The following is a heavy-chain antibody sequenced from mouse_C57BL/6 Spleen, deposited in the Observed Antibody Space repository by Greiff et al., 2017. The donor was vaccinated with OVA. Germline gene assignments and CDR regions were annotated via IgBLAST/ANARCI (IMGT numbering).Heavy chain of an antibody. D-gene: IGHD2-5*01. CDR1: GYTFTDYY. CDR3: ARSDYYRNNEGYCDG. Sequence: VHLQQSGPELVKPGASVKISCKASGYTFTDYYINWVKQRPGQGLEWIGCIYPGGGNTKYNEKFKGKATLTVDTSSRTAYMQLSSLTSEDSAVYYCARSDYYRNNEGYCDGWGTGTTVTVSS. CDR2: IYPGGGNT. J-gene: IGHJ1*03. V-gene: IGHV1-84*01.